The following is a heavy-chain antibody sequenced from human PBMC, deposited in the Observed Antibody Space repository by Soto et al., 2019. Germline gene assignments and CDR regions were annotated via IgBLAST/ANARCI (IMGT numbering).Heavy chain of an antibody. V-gene: IGHV6-1*01. CDR2: TYYRSRFFS. CDR3: VRDRDSSSGWFDP. D-gene: IGHD3-22*01. Sequence: QTLSLTCAISGDSVSSYSAAWNWIRQSPSGGLEWLGRTYYRSRFFSDYAESVKSRIIINPDTSKNQFSLQLKSVTPEDTAVYYCVRDRDSSSGWFDPWGQGSPVTVSS. CDR1: GDSVSSYSAA. J-gene: IGHJ5*02.